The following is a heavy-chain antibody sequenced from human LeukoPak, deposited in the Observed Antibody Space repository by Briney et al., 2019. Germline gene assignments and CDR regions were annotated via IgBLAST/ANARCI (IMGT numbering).Heavy chain of an antibody. J-gene: IGHJ6*04. D-gene: IGHD2-15*01. V-gene: IGHV1-58*01. CDR1: GFTFTSSA. Sequence: RASVTVSCKASGFTFTSSAVQWVRQARGQRLEGIGWIFVGSGNTNYAQKFQERVTITRDMSTSTAYMELSSLRSEDTAVYYCAAPGGYCSGGSCPQDYYYYGMDVWGKGTTVTVSS. CDR3: AAPGGYCSGGSCPQDYYYYGMDV. CDR2: IFVGSGNT.